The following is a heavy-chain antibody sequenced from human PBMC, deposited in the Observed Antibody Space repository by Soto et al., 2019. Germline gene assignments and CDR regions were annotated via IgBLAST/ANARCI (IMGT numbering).Heavy chain of an antibody. Sequence: QVQLVESGGGGVQPGRSLRLSCAASGFTFSSYGMHWVRQAPGKGLEWVAVISYDGSNKYYADSVKGRFTIYRDKSKNTLYLQMNILSAEETSVYYCATGEPANITHSGRGYGMDVWGQGTKVTVSS. J-gene: IGHJ6*02. V-gene: IGHV3-30*03. CDR1: GFTFSSYG. CDR2: ISYDGSNK. CDR3: ATGEPANITHSGRGYGMDV. D-gene: IGHD1-26*01.